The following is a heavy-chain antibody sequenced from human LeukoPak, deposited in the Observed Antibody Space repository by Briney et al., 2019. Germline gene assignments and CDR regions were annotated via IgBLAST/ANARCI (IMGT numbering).Heavy chain of an antibody. J-gene: IGHJ4*02. D-gene: IGHD2-2*01. CDR1: AFIFSGHW. CDR2: IKEDGSER. Sequence: GGSLRLSCEGSAFIFSGHWMNWVRQTPGKGLEWVASIKEDGSERQYVDSVKGRFSISRDNTKGSLFLQLNSLRAEDTAVYYCARLYLASLPAAIDPDYSDRPIDYWGQGTLVTVSS. CDR3: ARLYLASLPAAIDPDYSDRPIDY. V-gene: IGHV3-7*03.